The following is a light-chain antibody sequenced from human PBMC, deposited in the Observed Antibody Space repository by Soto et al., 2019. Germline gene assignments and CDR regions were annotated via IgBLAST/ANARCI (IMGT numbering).Light chain of an antibody. CDR2: RAS. CDR1: QSVSSD. J-gene: IGKJ1*01. V-gene: IGKV3-15*01. Sequence: EIVMTQSPATLSVSPGERATLSCRASQSVSSDFAWYQQKPGQAPSLLIYRASTRATGVPARFSGSGSGTEFTLTISSLQSEDFAVYYCQQYINWPPWTFGQGTKVDIK. CDR3: QQYINWPPWT.